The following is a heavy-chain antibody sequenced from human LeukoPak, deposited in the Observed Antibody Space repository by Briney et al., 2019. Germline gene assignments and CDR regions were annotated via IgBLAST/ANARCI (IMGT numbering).Heavy chain of an antibody. Sequence: ASVKVSCKASGYTFTGYYMHWVRQAPGQGLEWMGWINPNSGGTNYARKFQGRVTMTRDTSISTAYMELSRLRSDDTAVYYCARVAGGYGGRGFDYWGQGTLVTVSS. V-gene: IGHV1-2*02. CDR2: INPNSGGT. D-gene: IGHD4-23*01. J-gene: IGHJ4*02. CDR1: GYTFTGYY. CDR3: ARVAGGYGGRGFDY.